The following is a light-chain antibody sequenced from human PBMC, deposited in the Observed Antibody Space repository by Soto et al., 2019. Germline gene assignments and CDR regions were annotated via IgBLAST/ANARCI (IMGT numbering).Light chain of an antibody. CDR2: GAS. J-gene: IGKJ5*01. V-gene: IGKV3-20*01. Sequence: EIVLAQSPGTLSLSPGERATLSCRASQSVSSNFLAWYQKKPGQAPRLLIYGASSRATGIPDRFSGSGSGTDFILTISRLEPEAFAVYYCQQYGTSPPTFGKGTRLDIK. CDR1: QSVSSNF. CDR3: QQYGTSPPT.